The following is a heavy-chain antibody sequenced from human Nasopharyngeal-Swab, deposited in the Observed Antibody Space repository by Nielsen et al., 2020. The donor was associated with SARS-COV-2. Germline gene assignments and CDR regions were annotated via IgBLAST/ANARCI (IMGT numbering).Heavy chain of an antibody. CDR3: ARATYYDYVWGSYRPGAFDI. D-gene: IGHD3-16*02. CDR2: INHTGST. J-gene: IGHJ3*02. V-gene: IGHV4-34*01. Sequence: RQAPGKGLEWIGEINHTGSTNYNPSLKSRVTISVDTSKNQFSLQLSSVTAADTAVYYCARATYYDYVWGSYRPGAFDIWGQGTMVTVSS.